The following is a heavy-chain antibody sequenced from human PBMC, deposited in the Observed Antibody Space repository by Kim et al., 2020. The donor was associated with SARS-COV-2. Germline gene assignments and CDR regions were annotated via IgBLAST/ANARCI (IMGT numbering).Heavy chain of an antibody. J-gene: IGHJ4*02. CDR1: GGSISSYY. CDR3: ARDVGPYDFWSGYYDY. V-gene: IGHV4-59*01. Sequence: SETLSLTCTVSGGSISSYYWSWIRQPPGKGLEWIGYIYYSGSTNYNPSLKSRVTISVDTSKNQFSLKLSSVTAADTAVYYCARDVGPYDFWSGYYDYWGQGTLVTVSS. CDR2: IYYSGST. D-gene: IGHD3-3*01.